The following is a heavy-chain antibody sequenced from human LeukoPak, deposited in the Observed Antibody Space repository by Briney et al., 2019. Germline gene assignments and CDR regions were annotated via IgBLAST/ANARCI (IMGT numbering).Heavy chain of an antibody. CDR3: ARHSSSWDFYYYYYMDV. CDR1: GGSFSGYY. Sequence: SETLSLTCAVYGGSFSGYYWSWIRQPPGKGLEWIGEIDHSGSTNYNPSLKSRVTISVDTSKKQFSLKLSSVTAADTAVYYCARHSSSWDFYYYYYMDVWGKGTTVIVSS. D-gene: IGHD6-13*01. J-gene: IGHJ6*03. V-gene: IGHV4-34*01. CDR2: IDHSGST.